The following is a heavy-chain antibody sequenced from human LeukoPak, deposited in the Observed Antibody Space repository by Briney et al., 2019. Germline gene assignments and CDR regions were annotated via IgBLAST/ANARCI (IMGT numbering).Heavy chain of an antibody. D-gene: IGHD3-22*01. CDR1: GFTFSSYG. CDR2: ISGTGGST. J-gene: IGHJ4*02. V-gene: IGHV3-23*01. CDR3: AKNSMIVVVSESLDY. Sequence: PGGSLRLSCAASGFTFSSYGMSWVRQAPGKGLEWVSSISGTGGSTYYADSVKGRFTIPRDNSKNTLYLQMNSLRAEDTAVYYCAKNSMIVVVSESLDYWGQGTLVTVSS.